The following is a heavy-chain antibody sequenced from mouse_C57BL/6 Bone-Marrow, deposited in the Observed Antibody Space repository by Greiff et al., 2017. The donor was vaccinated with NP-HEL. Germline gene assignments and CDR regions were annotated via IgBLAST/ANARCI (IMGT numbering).Heavy chain of an antibody. D-gene: IGHD1-3*01. CDR2: INPYNGGT. CDR3: ARLISGNYWCFDV. CDR1: GYTFTDYY. Sequence: VQLQQSGPVLVKPGASVKMSCKASGYTFTDYYMNWVKQSHGKSLEWIGVINPYNGGTSYNQKFKGKATLTVDKSSSTAYMALNSLTSVDSAVYYWARLISGNYWCFDVGGTGTTVTVSS. J-gene: IGHJ1*03. V-gene: IGHV1-19*01.